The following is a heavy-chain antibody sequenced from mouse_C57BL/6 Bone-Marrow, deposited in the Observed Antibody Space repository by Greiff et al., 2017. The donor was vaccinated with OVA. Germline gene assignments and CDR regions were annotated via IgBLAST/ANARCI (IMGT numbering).Heavy chain of an antibody. Sequence: VQLQQSGAELVMPGASVKLSCKASGYTFTSYWMHWVKQRPGQGLEWIGEIDPSDSYTNYNQKFKGKSTLTVDKSSSTAYMQLSSLTSEDSAVYYCARSPIYYGYDGGFAYWGQGTLVTVSA. CDR2: IDPSDSYT. CDR1: GYTFTSYW. J-gene: IGHJ3*01. D-gene: IGHD2-2*01. CDR3: ARSPIYYGYDGGFAY. V-gene: IGHV1-69*01.